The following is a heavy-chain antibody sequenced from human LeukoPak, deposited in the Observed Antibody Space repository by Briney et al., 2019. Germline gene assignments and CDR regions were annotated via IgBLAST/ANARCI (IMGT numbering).Heavy chain of an antibody. CDR3: ARGGYELDY. Sequence: GASVKVSCTTSGYTFTNYDITWVRQAPGQGLEWMGWISAYNGNTNYAQNLQGSVTMTTDTSTSTAYMELRSLRSDDTAVFYCARGGYELDYWGQGTLVTVSS. J-gene: IGHJ4*02. V-gene: IGHV1-18*01. CDR2: ISAYNGNT. D-gene: IGHD5-12*01. CDR1: GYTFTNYD.